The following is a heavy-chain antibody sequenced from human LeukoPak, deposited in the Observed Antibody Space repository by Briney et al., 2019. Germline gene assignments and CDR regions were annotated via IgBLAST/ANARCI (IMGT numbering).Heavy chain of an antibody. Sequence: SETLSLTCTVSGGSISSYYWNWIRQPPGRGLEWIGYIYYSGSTNYNPSLKSRVTISVDTSKNQFSLKLSSVTAADTAVYYCARYYSSSSNWFDPWGQGTLVTVSS. D-gene: IGHD6-6*01. CDR3: ARYYSSSSNWFDP. V-gene: IGHV4-59*01. CDR1: GGSISSYY. J-gene: IGHJ5*02. CDR2: IYYSGST.